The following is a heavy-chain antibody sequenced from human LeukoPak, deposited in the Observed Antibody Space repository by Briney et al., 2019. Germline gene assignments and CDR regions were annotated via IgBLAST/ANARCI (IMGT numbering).Heavy chain of an antibody. Sequence: ASVKVSCKASGYTFTNYDINWVRQATGQGLEWVGWMNPNSGNTGYAQKFQGRVAMTWNTSISTAYVDLSSLRSEDTALYYCARGLRREQQLLRAFDYWGQGALVTVSS. V-gene: IGHV1-8*01. J-gene: IGHJ4*02. CDR2: MNPNSGNT. CDR3: ARGLRREQQLLRAFDY. CDR1: GYTFTNYD. D-gene: IGHD6-13*01.